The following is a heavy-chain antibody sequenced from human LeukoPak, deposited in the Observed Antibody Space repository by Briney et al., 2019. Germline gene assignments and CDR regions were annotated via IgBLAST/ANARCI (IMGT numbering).Heavy chain of an antibody. CDR1: GGSFSGYY. CDR3: ARDGSSGIDY. V-gene: IGHV4-59*01. J-gene: IGHJ4*02. Sequence: LETLSLTCAVYGGSFSGYYWSWIRQPPGKGLEWIGYIYYSGSTNYNPSLKSRVTISVDTSKNQFSLKLSSVTAADTAVYYCARDGSSGIDYWGQGTLVTVSS. D-gene: IGHD6-6*01. CDR2: IYYSGST.